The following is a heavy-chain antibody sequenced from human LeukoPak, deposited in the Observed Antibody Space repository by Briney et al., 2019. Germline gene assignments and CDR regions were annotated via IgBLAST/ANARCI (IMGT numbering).Heavy chain of an antibody. CDR2: ISSSSSSI. D-gene: IGHD5-18*01. V-gene: IGHV3-21*01. J-gene: IGHJ4*02. Sequence: KPGGSLRLSCAASGFTFNSYSMNWVRQAPGKGLEWVSSISSSSSSIYYADSVKGRFTISRDNAKDSLYLQMNSLRAEDTAVYYCARASGDIVETATMGSYWGQGTLVTVSS. CDR1: GFTFNSYS. CDR3: ARASGDIVETATMGSY.